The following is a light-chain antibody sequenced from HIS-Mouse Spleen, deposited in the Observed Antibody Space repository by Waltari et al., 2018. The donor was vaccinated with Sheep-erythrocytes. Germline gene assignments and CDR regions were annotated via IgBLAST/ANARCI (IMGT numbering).Light chain of an antibody. CDR1: QGISSY. CDR3: QQLNSYPHT. Sequence: DIQLTQSPSFLSASVGASATITCRASQGISSYLAWYQQKPGKAPKLLIYAASTLQSGVPSRFSGSGSGTEFTLTISSLQPEDFATYYCQQLNSYPHTFGQGTKLEIK. J-gene: IGKJ2*01. CDR2: AAS. V-gene: IGKV1-9*01.